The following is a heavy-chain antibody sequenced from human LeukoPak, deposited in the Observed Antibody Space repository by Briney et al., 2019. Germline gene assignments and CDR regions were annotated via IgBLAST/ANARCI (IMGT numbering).Heavy chain of an antibody. J-gene: IGHJ3*02. D-gene: IGHD3-22*01. V-gene: IGHV3-21*01. Sequence: GGSLRLSCAASGFTFSNYSMNWVRQAPGKGLEWVSSISSSNPYIYYADSVKGRFTISRDNAKNSLFLQMNSLRAEDTAVYYCARDFYYDSSGYYLRKGAFDIWGQGTMVTVSS. CDR1: GFTFSNYS. CDR3: ARDFYYDSSGYYLRKGAFDI. CDR2: ISSSNPYI.